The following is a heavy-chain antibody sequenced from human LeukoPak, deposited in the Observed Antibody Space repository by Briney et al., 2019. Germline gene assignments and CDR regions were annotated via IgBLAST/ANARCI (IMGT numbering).Heavy chain of an antibody. CDR1: GGTFSSYA. CDR3: AKDQVISGSEASDI. J-gene: IGHJ3*02. CDR2: IIPIFGTA. V-gene: IGHV1-69*05. Sequence: SVKVSCKASGGTFSSYAISWVRQAPGQGLEWMGGIIPIFGTANCAQKFQGRVTITTDESTSTAYMELSSLRVEDTAVYYCAKDQVISGSEASDIWGQGTMVTVSS. D-gene: IGHD2-21*01.